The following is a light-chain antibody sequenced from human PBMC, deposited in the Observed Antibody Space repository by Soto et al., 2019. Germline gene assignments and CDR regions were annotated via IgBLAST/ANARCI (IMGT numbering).Light chain of an antibody. CDR2: GAS. CDR1: QSVTNRY. J-gene: IGKJ4*01. V-gene: IGKV3-20*01. CDR3: QQYSSSRLT. Sequence: IVLTQSPATVSLSPGERATLSCRASQSVTNRYLAWYQQKPGQAPRLLIYGASSRAADIPDRFSGSGSGTDFTLTISRLEPEDFAVYYCQQYSSSRLTFGGGTKVEIK.